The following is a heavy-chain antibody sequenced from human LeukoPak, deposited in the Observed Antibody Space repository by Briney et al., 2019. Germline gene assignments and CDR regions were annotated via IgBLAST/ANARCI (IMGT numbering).Heavy chain of an antibody. D-gene: IGHD1-1*01. Sequence: GGSLRLSCAASGFTFSSYAMHWVRQAPGKGLEWVAVISYDGSNKYYADSVKGRFTVSRDNSKSTVYLQLNSLRVEDTATYYCTKKKKRARVRLTRPNYFEYWGQGTLVAASS. V-gene: IGHV3-30-3*01. CDR2: ISYDGSNK. CDR1: GFTFSSYA. CDR3: TKKKKRARVRLTRPNYFEY. J-gene: IGHJ4*02.